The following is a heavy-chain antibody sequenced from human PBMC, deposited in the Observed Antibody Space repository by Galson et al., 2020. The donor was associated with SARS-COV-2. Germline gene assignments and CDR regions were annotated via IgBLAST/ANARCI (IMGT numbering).Heavy chain of an antibody. CDR3: ARDHPVTTAPSGYYYGMDV. V-gene: IGHV1-69*04. J-gene: IGHJ6*02. D-gene: IGHD4-4*01. CDR2: IIPILGIA. CDR1: GGTFSSYT. Sequence: SVTVSCKASGGTFSSYTISWVRQAPGQGLEWLGRIIPILGIANYAQKFQGRVTITADKSTSTAYMELSSLRSEETAVYYCARDHPVTTAPSGYYYGMDVWGQGTTVTVSS.